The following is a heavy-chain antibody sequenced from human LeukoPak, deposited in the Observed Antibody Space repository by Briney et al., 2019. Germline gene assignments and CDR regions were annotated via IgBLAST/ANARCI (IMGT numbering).Heavy chain of an antibody. V-gene: IGHV3-23*01. J-gene: IGHJ4*02. CDR2: ISGSGGGT. Sequence: GGSLRLSCAASGFIFSSYAVSWVRQAPGKGLEWVSPISGSGGGTYYADSVKGRFTISRDNSKNTLYLQMSSLSTEDTAVYYCAKTTTGYSSGRYPGWPVDYWGQGTLVSVSS. CDR3: AKTTTGYSSGRYPGWPVDY. CDR1: GFIFSSYA. D-gene: IGHD6-19*01.